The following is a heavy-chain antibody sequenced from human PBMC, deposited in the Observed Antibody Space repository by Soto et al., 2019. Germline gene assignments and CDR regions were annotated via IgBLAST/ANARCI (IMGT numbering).Heavy chain of an antibody. CDR1: GGSISSSSYY. CDR2: IYYSGST. D-gene: IGHD4-17*01. Sequence: SETLSLTCPVSGGSISSSSYYWGWLRQPPGKGLEWIGSIYYSGSTYYNPSLKSRVTISVDTSKNQFSLKLSSVTAADTAVYYCARRVGTTSYGMDVWGQGTTVTVSS. V-gene: IGHV4-39*01. CDR3: ARRVGTTSYGMDV. J-gene: IGHJ6*02.